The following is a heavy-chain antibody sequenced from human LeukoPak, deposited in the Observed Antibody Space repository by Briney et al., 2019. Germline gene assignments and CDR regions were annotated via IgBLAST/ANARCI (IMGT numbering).Heavy chain of an antibody. J-gene: IGHJ6*03. CDR1: GYTFTSYY. V-gene: IGHV1-46*01. CDR3: ARDLPEIQLPHYYMDV. D-gene: IGHD5-18*01. Sequence: ASVKVSCTASGYTFTSYYMHWVRQAPGQGLEWMGIINPSGGSTSYAQKFQGRVNMTRDMSTSTVYMELSSLRSEDTAVYYCARDLPEIQLPHYYMDVWGKGTTVTVSS. CDR2: INPSGGST.